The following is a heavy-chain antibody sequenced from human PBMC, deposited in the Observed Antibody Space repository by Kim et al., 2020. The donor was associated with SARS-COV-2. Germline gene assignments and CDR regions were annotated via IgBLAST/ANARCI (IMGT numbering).Heavy chain of an antibody. Sequence: SETLSLTCTVSGGSISSYYWSWIRQPPGKGLEWIGYIYYSGSTNYNPSLKSRVTISVDTSKNQFSLKLSSVTAADTAVYYCASGQLFRYAFDIWGQGTMVTVSS. CDR3: ASGQLFRYAFDI. CDR2: IYYSGST. V-gene: IGHV4-59*01. CDR1: GGSISSYY. D-gene: IGHD3-10*01. J-gene: IGHJ3*02.